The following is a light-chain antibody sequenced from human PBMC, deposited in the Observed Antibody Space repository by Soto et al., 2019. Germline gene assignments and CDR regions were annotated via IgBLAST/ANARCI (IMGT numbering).Light chain of an antibody. V-gene: IGLV2-23*01. CDR1: SSDVGSYNL. J-gene: IGLJ1*01. Sequence: SPGQSITISCTGTSSDVGSYNLVSWYQQHPGKAPKLMIYEGSKRPSGVSNRFSGSKSGNTASLTISGLQAEDEADYYCCSYAGSISRVFGTGTKVTVL. CDR2: EGS. CDR3: CSYAGSISRV.